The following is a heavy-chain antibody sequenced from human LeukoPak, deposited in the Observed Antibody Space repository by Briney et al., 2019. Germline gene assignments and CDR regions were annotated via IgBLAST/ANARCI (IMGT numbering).Heavy chain of an antibody. V-gene: IGHV3-30*02. D-gene: IGHD2-2*02. J-gene: IGHJ3*02. Sequence: GSLRLSCAPSGFTFSSYGMHWVRQAPGKGRGWVAFIRYDGSDKYYADSVKGRFTISTDTSKKTLYLQMNSLRAEDTAVYYCAKNIPRHAFDIWGQGTMVTVSS. CDR2: IRYDGSDK. CDR1: GFTFSSYG. CDR3: AKNIPRHAFDI.